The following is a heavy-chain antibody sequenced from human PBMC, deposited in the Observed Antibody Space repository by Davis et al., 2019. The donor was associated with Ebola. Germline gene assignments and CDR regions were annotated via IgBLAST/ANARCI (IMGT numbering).Heavy chain of an antibody. V-gene: IGHV4-4*02. Sequence: MPSETLSLTCAVSGGSISSSNWWSWVRQPPGKGLEWIGEINHSGSTNYNPSLKSRVTISVDTSKNQFSLKLSSVTAADTAVYYCARQGRLYYYYGMDVWGQGTTVTVSS. CDR2: INHSGST. CDR3: ARQGRLYYYYGMDV. J-gene: IGHJ6*02. CDR1: GGSISSSNW.